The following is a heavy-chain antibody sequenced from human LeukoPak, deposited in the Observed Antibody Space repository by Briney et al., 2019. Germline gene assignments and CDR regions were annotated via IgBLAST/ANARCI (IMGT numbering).Heavy chain of an antibody. CDR1: GYSISSGYY. D-gene: IGHD6-13*01. V-gene: IGHV4-38-2*02. CDR3: ARTTEAHSWRTRYYDYYMDV. CDR2: IYHSGST. J-gene: IGHJ6*03. Sequence: PSETLSLTCTVSGYSISSGYYWGWIRQPPGKGLEWIGSIYHSGSTYYNPSLKSRVTISVDTSKNQFSLKLTSVTAADTAVYYCARTTEAHSWRTRYYDYYMDVWGKGTTVTVSS.